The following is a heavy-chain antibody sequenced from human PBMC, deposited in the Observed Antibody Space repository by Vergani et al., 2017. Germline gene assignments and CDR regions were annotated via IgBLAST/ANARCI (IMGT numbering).Heavy chain of an antibody. J-gene: IGHJ6*02. CDR2: ISYSGST. CDR3: ARFYGSGSNPPVSYGMDV. V-gene: IGHV4-30-2*05. CDR1: GGSISSGGYS. Sequence: QLQLQESGSGLVKPSQTLSLTCAVSGGSISSGGYSWSWIRQPPGKGLEWIGYISYSGSTNYNPSLKSRPHISVDTSKNQFSLNLSSVTATDTAVYYCARFYGSGSNPPVSYGMDVWGQGTTVTVSS. D-gene: IGHD3-10*01.